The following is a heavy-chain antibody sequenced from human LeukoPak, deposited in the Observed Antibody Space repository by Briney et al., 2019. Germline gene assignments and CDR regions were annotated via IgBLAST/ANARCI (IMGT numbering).Heavy chain of an antibody. CDR3: ARDRPHNWFDP. V-gene: IGHV3-74*01. Sequence: AGGSLRLSGVASGFTFNKCWMHWVRQIPGEGLVWVSRIDNNGVETVYADSVKGRFTISRDNAKNTLYLQMNSLRVEDTAIYYCARDRPHNWFDPWGQGTLVTVSS. CDR1: GFTFNKCW. J-gene: IGHJ5*02. CDR2: IDNNGVET.